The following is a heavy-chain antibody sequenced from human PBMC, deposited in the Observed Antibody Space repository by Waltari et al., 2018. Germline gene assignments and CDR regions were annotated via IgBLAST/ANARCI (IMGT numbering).Heavy chain of an antibody. J-gene: IGHJ3*02. Sequence: QVQLVESGGGVVQPGRSLRLSCAASGFTFSSHGMPWVRQAPGKGLEWVAVIWYDGSNKYYADSVKGRFTISRDNSKNTLFLQMNSLRAEDTAMYYCAKQLTGQWLVLDAFDIWGQGTMVTVSS. CDR3: AKQLTGQWLVLDAFDI. D-gene: IGHD6-19*01. CDR2: IWYDGSNK. V-gene: IGHV3-30*18. CDR1: GFTFSSHG.